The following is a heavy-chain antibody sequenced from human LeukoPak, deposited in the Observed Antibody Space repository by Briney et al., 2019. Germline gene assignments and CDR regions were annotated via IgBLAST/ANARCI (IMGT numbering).Heavy chain of an antibody. CDR3: ARMYYYGSGSYHPFDY. Sequence: KPSETLSLTCTVSGGSIRSNNYYWGWIRQPPGKGLEWIGSIYYSGSTYYNPSLKSRVTISVDTSKNQFSLKLSSVTAADTAVYYCARMYYYGSGSYHPFDYWGQGTLVTVSS. J-gene: IGHJ4*02. V-gene: IGHV4-39*01. CDR2: IYYSGST. D-gene: IGHD3-10*01. CDR1: GGSIRSNNYY.